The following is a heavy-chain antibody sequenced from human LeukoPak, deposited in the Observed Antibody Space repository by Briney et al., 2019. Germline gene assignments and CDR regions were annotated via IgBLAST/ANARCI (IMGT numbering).Heavy chain of an antibody. CDR3: TRRAARWQFDL. V-gene: IGHV3-9*01. J-gene: IGHJ2*01. CDR2: INWKTGNG. Sequence: GRSLRLSCAVSGFNFDDYAMHWVRQAPGRGLEWVSGINWKTGNGIYADSVKGRFTISRDNAKNSLYPQMSSLRAEDTALYYCTRRAARWQFDLWGRGTLLTVSS. D-gene: IGHD5-24*01. CDR1: GFNFDDYA.